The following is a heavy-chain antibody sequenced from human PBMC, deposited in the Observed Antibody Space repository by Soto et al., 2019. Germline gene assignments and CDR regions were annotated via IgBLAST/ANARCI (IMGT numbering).Heavy chain of an antibody. CDR2: IWYDGSNK. Sequence: LRLSCAASGFTFSSYGMHWVRQAPGKGLEWVAVIWYDGSNKYYADSVKGRFTISRDNSKNTLYLQMNSLRAEDTAVYYCASRADYYGSGSYYNLYYYGMDVWGQGTTVTVSS. V-gene: IGHV3-33*01. CDR3: ASRADYYGSGSYYNLYYYGMDV. CDR1: GFTFSSYG. J-gene: IGHJ6*02. D-gene: IGHD3-10*01.